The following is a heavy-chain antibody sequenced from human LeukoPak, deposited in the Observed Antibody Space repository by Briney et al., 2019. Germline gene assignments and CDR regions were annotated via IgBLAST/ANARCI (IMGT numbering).Heavy chain of an antibody. D-gene: IGHD6-19*01. CDR3: ARDHRPPGWLVAYYFDS. CDR2: VYYTGST. CDR1: GGSISSSSYY. Sequence: SETLSLTCTVSGGSISSSSYYWGWIRQPPGKGLEWVGSVYYTGSTTYNPSLSSRVSISRDTSKSQFSLKLTSVTAADTAVYYCARDHRPPGWLVAYYFDSWGQGTLVTVSS. J-gene: IGHJ4*02. V-gene: IGHV4-39*07.